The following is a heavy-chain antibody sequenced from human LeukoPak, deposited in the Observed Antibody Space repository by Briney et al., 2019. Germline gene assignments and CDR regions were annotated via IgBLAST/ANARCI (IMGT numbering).Heavy chain of an antibody. V-gene: IGHV4-59*01. D-gene: IGHD2-2*03. Sequence: KPSETLSLTCTVSGGSISSYYWSWIRQRPGKGLEGIGYIYYSGSTNYNPSLKRQVTISVDTSKNQFSLKLSSVTAADTAVYYCARGRSLDIVVVPDYYYGMDVWGKGTTVTVSS. J-gene: IGHJ6*04. CDR2: IYYSGST. CDR1: GGSISSYY. CDR3: ARGRSLDIVVVPDYYYGMDV.